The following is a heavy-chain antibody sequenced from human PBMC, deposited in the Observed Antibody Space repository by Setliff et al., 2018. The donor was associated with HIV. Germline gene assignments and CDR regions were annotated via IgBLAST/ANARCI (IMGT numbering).Heavy chain of an antibody. J-gene: IGHJ4*01. D-gene: IGHD3-22*01. Sequence: PSETLSLTCSVSGGSTTSGGYYWSWIRQHPGKGLEYIGYIYYSGSTYYNPSLKSRVTMSIDTSTQQFFLNVTSVTAADTAVYYCARLMHYYDSFWVLWRENYFDSWGRGTLVTVSS. CDR2: IYYSGST. CDR1: GGSTTSGGYY. V-gene: IGHV4-31*03. CDR3: ARLMHYYDSFWVLWRENYFDS.